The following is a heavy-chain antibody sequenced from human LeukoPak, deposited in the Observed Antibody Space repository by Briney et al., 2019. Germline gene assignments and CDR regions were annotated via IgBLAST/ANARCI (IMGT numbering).Heavy chain of an antibody. CDR2: GFYSGSA. Sequence: PSETLSLTCTVSGGSISGSSYYWAWIRQPPGKGLEWIGSGFYSGSAYYNPSLKSRVSISVDTSKNQFSLNLSSVTAADTAVYYCARLRGAMTPVTSDFDYWGQGTLATVSS. CDR1: GGSISGSSYY. J-gene: IGHJ4*02. CDR3: ARLRGAMTPVTSDFDY. D-gene: IGHD4-17*01. V-gene: IGHV4-39*01.